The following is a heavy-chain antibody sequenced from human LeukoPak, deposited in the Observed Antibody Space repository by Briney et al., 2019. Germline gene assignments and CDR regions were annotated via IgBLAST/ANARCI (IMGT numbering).Heavy chain of an antibody. V-gene: IGHV3-53*01. Sequence: GGSPRLSCAASGFTVSSNYMSWVRQAPGKGLEWVSVIYSGGNTHYADSVKGRFTISRDNSKNTLYLQMNSLRAEDTAVYYCARGEGLFDYWGQGTLVTVSS. J-gene: IGHJ4*02. CDR2: IYSGGNT. CDR1: GFTVSSNY. CDR3: ARGEGLFDY.